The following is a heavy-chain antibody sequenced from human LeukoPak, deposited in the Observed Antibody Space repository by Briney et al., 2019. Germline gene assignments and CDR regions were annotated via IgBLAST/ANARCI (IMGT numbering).Heavy chain of an antibody. J-gene: IGHJ6*02. Sequence: SETLSLTCTVSGGSFSRYYWSWIRQPPGKGLEWIGYAYHTERTDYNPSLKSRVTISVDTSKNQFSLKLSSVTAADTAVYYCARGPDPVATLGPTTYGMDVWGQGTTVTVSS. V-gene: IGHV4-59*01. CDR2: AYHTERT. CDR1: GGSFSRYY. D-gene: IGHD5-12*01. CDR3: ARGPDPVATLGPTTYGMDV.